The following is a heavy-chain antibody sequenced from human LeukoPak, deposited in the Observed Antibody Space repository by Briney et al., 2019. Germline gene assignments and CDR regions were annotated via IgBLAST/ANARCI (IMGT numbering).Heavy chain of an antibody. CDR1: GFTFIRYA. V-gene: IGHV3-23*01. D-gene: IGHD1-26*01. J-gene: IGHJ4*02. CDR3: ASLYSDYGDY. Sequence: GGSLRLSCAASGFTFIRYAMGWVRQPPGKGLEWVSRISGRGDTANYADTVKGRFTISRDNSRDTLYLQMNSLRAEDTAVYYCASLYSDYGDYWGRGALVTVSS. CDR2: ISGRGDTA.